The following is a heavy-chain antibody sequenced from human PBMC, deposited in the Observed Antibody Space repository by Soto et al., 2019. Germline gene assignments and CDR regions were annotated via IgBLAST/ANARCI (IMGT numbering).Heavy chain of an antibody. D-gene: IGHD3-10*01. CDR3: ARDRYTMGRGVVVVLVDY. Sequence: QVQLVESGGGVVQPGRSLRLSCAASGFTFSSYGMHWVRQAPGKGLEWVAVIWYDGSNKYYADSVKGRFTISRDNSKNTLYLQMNSLRAEDTAVYYCARDRYTMGRGVVVVLVDYWGQGTLVTVSS. V-gene: IGHV3-33*01. CDR1: GFTFSSYG. CDR2: IWYDGSNK. J-gene: IGHJ4*02.